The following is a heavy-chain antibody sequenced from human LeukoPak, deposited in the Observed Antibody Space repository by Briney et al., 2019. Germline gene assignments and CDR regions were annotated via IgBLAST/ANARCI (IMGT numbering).Heavy chain of an antibody. CDR3: ARLKWIQLWSLPYYYYYYMDV. V-gene: IGHV4-34*01. Sequence: SETLSLTCAVYGGSFSGYYWSWIRQPPGKGLEWIGEINHSGSTNYNPSLKSRVTISVDTSKNQFSLKLSSVTAADTAVYYCARLKWIQLWSLPYYYYYYMDVWGKGTTVTVSS. CDR1: GGSFSGYY. J-gene: IGHJ6*03. CDR2: INHSGST. D-gene: IGHD5-18*01.